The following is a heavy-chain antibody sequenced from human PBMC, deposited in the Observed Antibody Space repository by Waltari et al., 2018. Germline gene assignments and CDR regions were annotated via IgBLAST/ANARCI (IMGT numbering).Heavy chain of an antibody. V-gene: IGHV4-39*01. CDR2: MQYRGGT. CDR3: GRIAFGDEGGYFQY. D-gene: IGHD4-17*01. CDR1: GGSISTNYN. J-gene: IGHJ1*01. Sequence: QLQLQESGPGLVKPSETLSLTCTVSGGSISTNYNWGWIRQPPGKGLEWMGNMQYRGGTFYNPSLESRGTISLETWKNQFSLRLSSVGAADTAVYFCGRIAFGDEGGYFQYWGQGTLVTVSS.